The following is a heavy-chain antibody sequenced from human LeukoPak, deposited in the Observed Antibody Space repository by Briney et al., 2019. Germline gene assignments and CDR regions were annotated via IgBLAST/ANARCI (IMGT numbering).Heavy chain of an antibody. D-gene: IGHD6-6*01. CDR1: GFTFSSYW. V-gene: IGHV3-7*01. J-gene: IGHJ4*02. Sequence: GGSLRLYCAASGFTFSSYWMSWVRQAPGKGLEWVANIKQDGSEKYYVDSVKGRFTISRDNAKNSLYLQMNSLRAEDTAVYYCAREEWDYSSSHFDYWGQGTLVTVSS. CDR3: AREEWDYSSSHFDY. CDR2: IKQDGSEK.